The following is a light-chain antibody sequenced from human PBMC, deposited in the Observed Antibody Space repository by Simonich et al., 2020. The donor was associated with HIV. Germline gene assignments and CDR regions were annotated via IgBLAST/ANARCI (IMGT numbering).Light chain of an antibody. CDR1: QGISSW. V-gene: IGKV1-12*01. Sequence: DSQMTQSPSSVSASVGDRVPITCRASQGISSWLAWYQQKPGKAPKLLIYAASTLQSGVPSRFSGSGSGTDFTLTISCLQSEDFATYYCQQYYSYPFTFGPGTKVDIK. CDR3: QQYYSYPFT. CDR2: AAS. J-gene: IGKJ3*01.